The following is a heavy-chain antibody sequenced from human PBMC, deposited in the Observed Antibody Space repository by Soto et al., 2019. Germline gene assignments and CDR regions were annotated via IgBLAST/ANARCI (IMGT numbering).Heavy chain of an antibody. D-gene: IGHD3-16*01. V-gene: IGHV3-48*02. CDR1: GFTFSSYS. Sequence: EVQLVESGGGLVQPGGSLRLSCAASGFTFSSYSMNWVRQAPGKGLEWVSYISSSSSTIYYADSVKGRFTISRDNAKNSLYLQMNSLRDEDTAVYYCAREVRTLGGVDFDYWGQGTLVTVSS. CDR3: AREVRTLGGVDFDY. CDR2: ISSSSSTI. J-gene: IGHJ4*02.